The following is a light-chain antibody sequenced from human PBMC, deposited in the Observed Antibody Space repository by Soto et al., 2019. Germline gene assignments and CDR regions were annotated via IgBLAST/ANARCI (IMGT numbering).Light chain of an antibody. J-gene: IGKJ3*01. CDR3: QQRSNWPPFT. CDR1: QSVGSS. CDR2: DAS. V-gene: IGKV3-11*01. Sequence: EIVLTQSPATLSLSPGERATLSCRASQSVGSSLGWYQQKPGQAPRLLIYDASNRATGIPARFSGSGSGTDFTLTISSLDPEDFAVYYCQQRSNWPPFTFGPGTKVDIK.